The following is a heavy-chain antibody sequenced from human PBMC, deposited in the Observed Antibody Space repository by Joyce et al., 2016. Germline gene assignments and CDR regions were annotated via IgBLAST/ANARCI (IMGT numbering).Heavy chain of an antibody. CDR3: ARKSGSTTGYDP. V-gene: IGHV4-61*02. Sequence: QVQLQESGPGLVKPSQTLSLTCTVSGASISSGNYYWTWIRQPAGKGLQWVGRIQTSGSTNFSPSLRSRATISMHTSRNQFSLTLRFVTAADTAVYYCARKSGSTTGYDPWGQGTLVTVSS. CDR2: IQTSGST. D-gene: IGHD1-26*01. CDR1: GASISSGNYY. J-gene: IGHJ5*02.